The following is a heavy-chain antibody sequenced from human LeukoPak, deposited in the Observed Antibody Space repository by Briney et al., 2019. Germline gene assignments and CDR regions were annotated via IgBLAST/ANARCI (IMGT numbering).Heavy chain of an antibody. CDR2: ISGSGGST. D-gene: IGHD4-17*01. V-gene: IGHV3-23*01. J-gene: IGHJ4*02. CDR3: AKDEVAFGDYVFDY. CDR1: GGTFISYA. Sequence: SCKASGGTFISYAMSWVRQAPGKGLEWVSAISGSGGSTYYADSVKGRFTISRDNSKNTLYLQMNSLRAEDTAVYYCAKDEVAFGDYVFDYWGQGTLVTVSS.